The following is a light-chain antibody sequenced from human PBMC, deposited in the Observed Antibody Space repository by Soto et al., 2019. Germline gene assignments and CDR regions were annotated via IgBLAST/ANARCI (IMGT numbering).Light chain of an antibody. Sequence: QSALTQPASVSGSPGQSITISCTGTSSDVGSYNLVSWYQQHPGKAPKLIIFEGTKRPSGVSNRFSGSKSGNTASLTISGLQADDEADYYCCSYAGSSTFVVFGRGTKLTVL. CDR3: CSYAGSSTFVV. V-gene: IGLV2-23*03. CDR2: EGT. J-gene: IGLJ2*01. CDR1: SSDVGSYNL.